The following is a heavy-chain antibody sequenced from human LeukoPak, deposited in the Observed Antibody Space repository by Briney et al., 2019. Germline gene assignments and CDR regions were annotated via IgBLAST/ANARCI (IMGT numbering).Heavy chain of an antibody. D-gene: IGHD6-25*01. Sequence: ASVKVSCKASGYTFTGYYMHWVRQAPGQGLEWMGWINPNSGGTNYAQKFQGRVTMTRNTSISTAYMELSSLRSEDTAVYYCARGLTAAGCDYWGQGTLVTVSS. V-gene: IGHV1-2*02. CDR1: GYTFTGYY. CDR2: INPNSGGT. J-gene: IGHJ4*02. CDR3: ARGLTAAGCDY.